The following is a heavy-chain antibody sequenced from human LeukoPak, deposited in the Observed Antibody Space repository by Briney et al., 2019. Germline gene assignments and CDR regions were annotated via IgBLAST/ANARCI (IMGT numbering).Heavy chain of an antibody. Sequence: SETLSLTCTVSGGSISSSSYYWGWIRQPPGKGLEWIGSIYYSGSTYYNPSLKSRVTISVDTSKNQFSLKLSSVTAADTAVYYCASFYGSGSYYPKPDYWAREPWSPSPQ. D-gene: IGHD3-10*01. CDR2: IYYSGST. V-gene: IGHV4-39*01. CDR3: ASFYGSGSYYPKPDY. J-gene: IGHJ4*02. CDR1: GGSISSSSYY.